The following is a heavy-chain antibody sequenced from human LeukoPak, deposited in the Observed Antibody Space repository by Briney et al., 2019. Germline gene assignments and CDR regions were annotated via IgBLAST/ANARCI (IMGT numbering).Heavy chain of an antibody. D-gene: IGHD6-6*01. CDR1: GGSISSYY. CDR3: ARHVAADSSSSINWFDP. V-gene: IGHV4-59*08. J-gene: IGHJ5*02. CDR2: IYYSGST. Sequence: PSETLSLTCTVSGGSISSYYWSWIRQPPGKGLEWIGYIYYSGSTNYNPSLKSRVTISVDTSKNQFSLKLSSVTAADTAVYYCARHVAADSSSSINWFDPWGQGTLVTVSS.